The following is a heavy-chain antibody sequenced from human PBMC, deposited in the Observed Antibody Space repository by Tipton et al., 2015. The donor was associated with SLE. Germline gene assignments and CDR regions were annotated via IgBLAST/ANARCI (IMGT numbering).Heavy chain of an antibody. J-gene: IGHJ6*02. V-gene: IGHV4-34*01. CDR1: GGSFSGYY. D-gene: IGHD3-16*02. CDR2: INHSGST. CDR3: ARDLDYIWGSYRPGNGMDV. Sequence: TLSLTCAVYGGSFSGYYWSWIRQPPGKGLEWIGEINHSGSTNYNPSLKSRVTISVDTSKNQFSLKLSSVTAADTAVYYCARDLDYIWGSYRPGNGMDVWGQGTTVTVSS.